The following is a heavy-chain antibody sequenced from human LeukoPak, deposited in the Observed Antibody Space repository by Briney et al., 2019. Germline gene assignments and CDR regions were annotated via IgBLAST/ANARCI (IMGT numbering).Heavy chain of an antibody. CDR1: GYTFASYG. V-gene: IGHV1-69*05. CDR2: IIPIFGTA. D-gene: IGHD6-19*01. J-gene: IGHJ4*02. CDR3: ARMGIAVAGTAFISDY. Sequence: SVKVSCKASGYTFASYGISWVRQAPGQGLEWMGRIIPIFGTANYAQKFQGRVTITTDESTSTAYMELSSLRSEDTAVYYCARMGIAVAGTAFISDYWGQGTLVTVSS.